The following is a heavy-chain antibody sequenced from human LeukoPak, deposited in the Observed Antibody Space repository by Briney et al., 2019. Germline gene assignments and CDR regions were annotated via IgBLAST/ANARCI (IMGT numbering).Heavy chain of an antibody. CDR1: GFTFSSYG. CDR3: AKDMAYSSSLAEDY. J-gene: IGHJ4*02. D-gene: IGHD6-6*01. Sequence: GRSLRLSCAASGFTFSSYGMHWVRQAPGKGLEWVAVISYDGSNKYYADSVEGRSTISRDNSKNTLYLQMNSLRAEDTAVYYCAKDMAYSSSLAEDYWGQGTLVTVSS. CDR2: ISYDGSNK. V-gene: IGHV3-30*18.